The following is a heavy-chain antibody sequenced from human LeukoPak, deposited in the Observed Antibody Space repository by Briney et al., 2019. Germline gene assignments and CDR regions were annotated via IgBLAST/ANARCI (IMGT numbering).Heavy chain of an antibody. Sequence: ASVKVSCKASGYTFTYSYMHWVRQAPGQGLEGMGWINPNSGGTSYAQEFQGRATMTRDTSISTAYMELSRLRSDDTAVYYCARASSWYSYGMDVWGQGTTVTVSS. CDR2: INPNSGGT. J-gene: IGHJ6*02. V-gene: IGHV1-2*02. CDR3: ARASSWYSYGMDV. CDR1: GYTFTYSY. D-gene: IGHD6-13*01.